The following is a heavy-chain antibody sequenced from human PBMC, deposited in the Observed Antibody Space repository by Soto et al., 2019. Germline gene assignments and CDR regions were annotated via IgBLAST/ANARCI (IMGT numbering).Heavy chain of an antibody. CDR3: VRDSKRLGAFDR. CDR2: ISYDGSKK. Sequence: VGSLRLSCAASGCSFRSYDMHWVRHSPGKGLEWVAYISYDGSKKYYADSVQGRFTIHRDNSKNTQYLQMDSLRPEDTAVYYCVRDSKRLGAFDRWGHGTMVNVS. V-gene: IGHV3-30-3*01. J-gene: IGHJ3*01. CDR1: GCSFRSYD. D-gene: IGHD3-16*01.